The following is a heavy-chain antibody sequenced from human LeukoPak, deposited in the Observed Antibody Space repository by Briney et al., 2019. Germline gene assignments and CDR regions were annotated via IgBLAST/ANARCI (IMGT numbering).Heavy chain of an antibody. CDR2: INPSGGST. CDR1: GYTFTSYY. Sequence: ASVKVSCKASGYTFTSYYMHWVRQAPGRGLEWMGIINPSGGSTSYAQKFQGRVTMTRDTSTSTVYMELSSLRSEDTAVYYCARRGDEGVRGAASGKVSYGMDVWGQGTTVTVSS. V-gene: IGHV1-46*01. D-gene: IGHD3-10*01. J-gene: IGHJ6*02. CDR3: ARRGDEGVRGAASGKVSYGMDV.